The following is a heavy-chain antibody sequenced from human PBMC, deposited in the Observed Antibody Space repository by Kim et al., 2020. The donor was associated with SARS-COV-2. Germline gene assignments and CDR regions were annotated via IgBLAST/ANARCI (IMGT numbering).Heavy chain of an antibody. CDR1: GYTFTSYA. V-gene: IGHV1-3*01. CDR3: ARVGARILTGFDY. CDR2: INAGNGNT. D-gene: IGHD3-9*01. J-gene: IGHJ4*02. Sequence: ASVKVSCKASGYTFTSYAMHWVRQAPGQRLEWMGWINAGNGNTKYSQKFQGRVTITRDTSASTAYMELSSLRSEDTAVYYCARVGARILTGFDYWGQGTLVTVSS.